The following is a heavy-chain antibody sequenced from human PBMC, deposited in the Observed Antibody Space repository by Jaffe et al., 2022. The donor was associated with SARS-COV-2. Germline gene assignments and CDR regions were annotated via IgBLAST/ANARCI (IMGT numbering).Heavy chain of an antibody. CDR2: IATNTGKP. J-gene: IGHJ4*02. Sequence: QVHLVQSGSELKKPGASVKVSCKTSGYSFTGHAINWVRQAPGHGLEWMGWIATNTGKPTYAPAFTGRFVFSMDNSVSTVYLQISSLKAEDTAVYYCARNYWHSGGEAEYWGQGTLVTVSS. D-gene: IGHD1-26*01. CDR3: ARNYWHSGGEAEY. CDR1: GYSFTGHA. V-gene: IGHV7-4-1*02.